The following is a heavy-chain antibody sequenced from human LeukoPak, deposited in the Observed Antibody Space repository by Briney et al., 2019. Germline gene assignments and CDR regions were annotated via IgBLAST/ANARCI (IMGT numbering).Heavy chain of an antibody. CDR2: INPNRGGT. Sequence: ASVKVSCKASGYTFTGYYMHWVRQAPGQGLEWMGWINPNRGGTNYAQKFQGRVTMTRDTSISTAYMELSRLRSDDTAVYYCARVGRGWLQIPFDYWGQGTLVTVSS. CDR1: GYTFTGYY. V-gene: IGHV1-2*02. CDR3: ARVGRGWLQIPFDY. D-gene: IGHD5-24*01. J-gene: IGHJ4*02.